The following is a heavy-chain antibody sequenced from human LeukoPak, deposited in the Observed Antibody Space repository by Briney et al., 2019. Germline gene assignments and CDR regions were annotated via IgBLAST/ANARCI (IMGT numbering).Heavy chain of an antibody. J-gene: IGHJ4*02. CDR1: GFIFRNYW. V-gene: IGHV3-74*01. CDR2: IYSDGSGT. Sequence: GGSLRLSCAASGFIFRNYWMHWVRPAPGKGLVWVSRIYSDGSGTNYADSVKGRFTISRDNAKNTLYLQMNSLRDKDTAVYYCVRDTGTYYFDYWGQGTLVTVSS. CDR3: VRDTGTYYFDY. D-gene: IGHD2-8*02.